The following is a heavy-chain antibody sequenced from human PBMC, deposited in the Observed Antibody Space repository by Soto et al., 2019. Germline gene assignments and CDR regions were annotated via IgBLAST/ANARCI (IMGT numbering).Heavy chain of an antibody. V-gene: IGHV4-31*03. CDR3: ARGASIAVAGGYYFDY. J-gene: IGHJ4*02. Sequence: SETLSLTCTVSCGSIISGGYYWSCIRQHPGKGLEWIGYIYYSGSTYYNPSLKSRVTISVDTSKNQFSLKLSSVTAADTAVYYCARGASIAVAGGYYFDYWGQGTLVTVSS. D-gene: IGHD6-19*01. CDR1: CGSIISGGYY. CDR2: IYYSGST.